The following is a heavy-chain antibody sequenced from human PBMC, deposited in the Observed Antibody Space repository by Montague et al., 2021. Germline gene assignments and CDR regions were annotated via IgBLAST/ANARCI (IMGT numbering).Heavy chain of an antibody. CDR1: GFTFSYYS. CDR3: AGYEVASSRSSIDY. V-gene: IGHV3-21*01. J-gene: IGHJ4*02. CDR2: IDSSSSYI. Sequence: SLRLSCAASGFTFSYYSMLWVRQAPGQGLQWVSSIDSSSSYIFYVDSLKGRFTISRDNAKNSLSLQINNLRADDTGVYYCAGYEVASSRSSIDYWGRGTLVTVSS. D-gene: IGHD6-6*01.